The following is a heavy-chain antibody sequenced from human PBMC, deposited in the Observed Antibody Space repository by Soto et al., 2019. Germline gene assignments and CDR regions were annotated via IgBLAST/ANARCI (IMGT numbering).Heavy chain of an antibody. CDR1: GFTVSTNY. Sequence: RLAQTGGGLIQPGGSLRLSCAASGFTVSTNYMGWVRQAPGKGLEWVSLINTGNSSFYADSVKGRFTISRDSSKNTLYLQMNSVRVEDTAVYYCVRVVAAAGTWGQGALVTVSS. J-gene: IGHJ5*02. D-gene: IGHD6-13*01. V-gene: IGHV3-53*02. CDR3: VRVVAAAGT. CDR2: INTGNSS.